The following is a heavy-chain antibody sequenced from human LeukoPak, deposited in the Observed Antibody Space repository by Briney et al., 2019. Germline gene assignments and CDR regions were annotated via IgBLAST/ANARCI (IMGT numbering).Heavy chain of an antibody. CDR3: ARHCPYSSSWSHFDY. CDR2: IYYSGST. J-gene: IGHJ4*02. Sequence: SETLSLTCTVSGGSIRNYYWSLIRQPPGEGLGWIGYIYYSGSTNYSPSLKTRVNISVDTSKNQFSLKLSSVTAADTAVHYCARHCPYSSSWSHFDYWGQGTQVTVSS. CDR1: GGSIRNYY. D-gene: IGHD6-13*01. V-gene: IGHV4-59*08.